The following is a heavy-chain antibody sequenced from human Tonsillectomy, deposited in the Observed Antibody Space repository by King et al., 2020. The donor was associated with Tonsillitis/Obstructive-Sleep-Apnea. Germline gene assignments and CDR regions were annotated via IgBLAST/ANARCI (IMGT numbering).Heavy chain of an antibody. CDR1: GYSFTGCW. CDR3: ARLWWSNFGFAGRYYFYMDV. J-gene: IGHJ6*03. Sequence: VRLVQSGAEVKKPGESLKISCKASGYSFTGCWIGWVRQMPGKGLEWMGIIYPGDSDTRYSPSFLGQVTISADKSISTAYLQWTSLKASDTAMYYCARLWWSNFGFAGRYYFYMDVWGKGTTVTVSS. CDR2: IYPGDSDT. V-gene: IGHV5-51*01. D-gene: IGHD3-16*01.